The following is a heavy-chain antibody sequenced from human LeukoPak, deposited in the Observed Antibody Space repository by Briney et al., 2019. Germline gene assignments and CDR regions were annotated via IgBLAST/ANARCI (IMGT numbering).Heavy chain of an antibody. J-gene: IGHJ4*02. D-gene: IGHD3-22*01. CDR2: IYYSGST. CDR3: ARQEGSSGYYDFDY. CDR1: GGSISSYY. V-gene: IGHV4-59*08. Sequence: SETLSLTCTVSGGSISSYYWSWIRQPPGKGLEWIGYIYYSGSTNYNPSLKSRVTISVDTSKNQFFLKLSSVTAADTAVYYCARQEGSSGYYDFDYWGQGTLVTVSS.